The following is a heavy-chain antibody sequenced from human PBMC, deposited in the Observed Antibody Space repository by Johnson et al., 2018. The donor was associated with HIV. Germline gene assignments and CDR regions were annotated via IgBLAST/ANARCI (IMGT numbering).Heavy chain of an antibody. D-gene: IGHD2-15*01. CDR2: IYTGGTT. J-gene: IGHJ3*02. V-gene: IGHV3-66*02. CDR3: ARDGGSKGKGAFDM. Sequence: VQLVESGGGVVQPGGSLRLSCAASGFTFSSHAMSWVRQAPGKGLEWVSIIYTGGTTYYADSVMGLFTISRDNSKNTVYLQMNSLRAEDTAVYYCARDGGSKGKGAFDMWVQGTLVTVSS. CDR1: GFTFSSHA.